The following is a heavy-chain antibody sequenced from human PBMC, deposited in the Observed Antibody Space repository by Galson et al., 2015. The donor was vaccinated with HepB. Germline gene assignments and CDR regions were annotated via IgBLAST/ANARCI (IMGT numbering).Heavy chain of an antibody. CDR2: INPSGGST. J-gene: IGHJ3*02. D-gene: IGHD3-22*01. Sequence: SVKVSCKASGYTFTSYYMHWVRQAPGQGLEWMGIINPSGGSTSYAQKFQGRVTMTRDTSTSTVYMELSSLRSEDTAVYYCARDPPIYYDSSGHYHDAFDIWGQGTMVTVSS. CDR3: ARDPPIYYDSSGHYHDAFDI. CDR1: GYTFTSYY. V-gene: IGHV1-46*01.